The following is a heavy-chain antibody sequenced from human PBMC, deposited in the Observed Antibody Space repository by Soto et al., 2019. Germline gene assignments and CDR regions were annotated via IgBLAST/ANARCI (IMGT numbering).Heavy chain of an antibody. CDR1: GGSVSSGSYY. CDR3: ARDGCISTICHDAFDI. Sequence: QVQLQESGPGLVKPSETLSLTCTVSGGSVSSGSYYWSWIRQPPGKGLEWIGYIYYSGSTNYNPSLQSRVTISVDTSKNQFSLKLSSVTAADTAVYYCARDGCISTICHDAFDIWGQGTMVTVSS. J-gene: IGHJ3*02. V-gene: IGHV4-61*01. CDR2: IYYSGST. D-gene: IGHD2-2*01.